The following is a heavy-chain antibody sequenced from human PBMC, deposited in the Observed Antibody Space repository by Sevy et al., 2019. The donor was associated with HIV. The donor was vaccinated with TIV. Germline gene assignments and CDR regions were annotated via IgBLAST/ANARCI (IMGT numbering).Heavy chain of an antibody. CDR1: GFAFSTFS. CDR2: ISDTSTTI. D-gene: IGHD5-12*01. J-gene: IGHJ3*01. V-gene: IGHV3-48*02. CDR3: ARATNWELATMGSIDAFDF. Sequence: GGSLRLSCAASGFAFSTFSMNWVRQAPGKGLEWVSYISDTSTTIYYADSVKGRFTISRDNAKNSLFLQMNGLRDEDTAGYYCARATNWELATMGSIDAFDFWGQGTMVTVSS.